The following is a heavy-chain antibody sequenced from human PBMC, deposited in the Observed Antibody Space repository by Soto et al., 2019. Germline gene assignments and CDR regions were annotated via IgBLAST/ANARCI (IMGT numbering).Heavy chain of an antibody. CDR3: ARVQYYYDSSGYYRYYFDY. J-gene: IGHJ4*02. V-gene: IGHV4-30-4*01. CDR2: IYYSGST. CDR1: GGSISSGDYY. Sequence: QVQLQESGPGLVKPSQTLSLTCTVSGGSISSGDYYWSWIRQPPGKGLEWIGYIYYSGSTYYNPSLKSRVTISVDTSKNHFSLKLSSVTAADTAVYYCARVQYYYDSSGYYRYYFDYWGQGTLVTVSS. D-gene: IGHD3-22*01.